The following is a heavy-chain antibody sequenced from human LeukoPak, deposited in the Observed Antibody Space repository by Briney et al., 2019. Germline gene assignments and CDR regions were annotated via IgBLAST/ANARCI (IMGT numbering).Heavy chain of an antibody. CDR1: GGSISSYY. V-gene: IGHV4-59*01. J-gene: IGHJ4*02. CDR2: IYYSGST. D-gene: IGHD3-16*01. CDR3: ARGSALGGYFDY. Sequence: SETLSLTCTVSGGSISSYYWSWIRQPPGKGLEWIGYIYYSGSTNYNPSLKSRVTISVDTSKNQFSLKLSSVTAADTAVYYCARGSALGGYFDYWGQGTLVTVSS.